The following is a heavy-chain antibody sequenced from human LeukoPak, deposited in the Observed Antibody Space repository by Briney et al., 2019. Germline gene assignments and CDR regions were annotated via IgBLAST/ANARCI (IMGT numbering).Heavy chain of an antibody. CDR1: GYTFTGYY. D-gene: IGHD2-2*01. V-gene: IGHV1-2*06. CDR3: ARSYCSSTSCSDDY. J-gene: IGHJ4*02. CDR2: INPNSSGT. Sequence: ASVKVSCKASGYTFTGYYMHWVRQAPGQGLEWMGRINPNSSGTNYAQKFQGRVTMTRDTSISTAYMELSSLRSEDTAVYYCARSYCSSTSCSDDYWGQGTLVTVSS.